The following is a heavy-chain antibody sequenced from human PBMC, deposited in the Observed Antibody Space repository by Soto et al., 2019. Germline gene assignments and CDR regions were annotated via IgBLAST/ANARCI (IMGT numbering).Heavy chain of an antibody. V-gene: IGHV4-31*03. CDR3: ARTPGYYDSSGYSDDAFDI. CDR1: GGSISSGGYY. CDR2: IYYSGST. Sequence: SETLSLTCTVSGGSISSGGYYWSWIRQHPGRGLEWIGYIYYSGSTYYNPSLKSRVTISVDTSKNQFSLKLSSVTAADTAVYYCARTPGYYDSSGYSDDAFDIWGQGTMVTVSS. J-gene: IGHJ3*02. D-gene: IGHD3-22*01.